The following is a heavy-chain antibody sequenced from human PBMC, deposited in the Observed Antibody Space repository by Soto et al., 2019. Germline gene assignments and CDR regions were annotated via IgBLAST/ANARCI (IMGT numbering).Heavy chain of an antibody. CDR2: IYFSGST. V-gene: IGHV4-59*01. Sequence: SETLSLTCTVSGGSISSDYWRWVRQPPGKGLEWIGYIYFSGSTNYNPSLESRVTISLDASKTQFSLKLRSLTTADTAVYYCARVGGVAARTFAYWGQGTLVTVSS. J-gene: IGHJ4*02. CDR1: GGSISSDY. CDR3: ARVGGVAARTFAY. D-gene: IGHD6-6*01.